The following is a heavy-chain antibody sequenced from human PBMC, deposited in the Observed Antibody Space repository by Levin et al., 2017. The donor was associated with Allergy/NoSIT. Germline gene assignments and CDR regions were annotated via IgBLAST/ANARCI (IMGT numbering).Heavy chain of an antibody. D-gene: IGHD3-22*01. Sequence: PGGSLRLSCAASGFTFSSYAMSWVRQAPGKGLEWVSAISGSGGSTYYADSVKGRFTISRDNSKNTLYLQMNSLRAEDTAVYYCAKDWGYYYDSSGYYLSWYFDLWGRGTLVTVSS. J-gene: IGHJ2*01. CDR3: AKDWGYYYDSSGYYLSWYFDL. CDR1: GFTFSSYA. CDR2: ISGSGGST. V-gene: IGHV3-23*01.